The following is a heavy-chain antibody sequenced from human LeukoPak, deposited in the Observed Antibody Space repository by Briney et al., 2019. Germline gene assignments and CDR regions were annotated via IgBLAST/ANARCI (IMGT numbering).Heavy chain of an antibody. CDR2: IKPNSGGT. D-gene: IGHD2-15*01. V-gene: IGHV1-2*02. Sequence: ASVKVSCKASGYTFTGYYMHWVRQAPGQGLEWMGWIKPNSGGTNYAQKFQGRVTMTRDTSISTAYMELSRLRSDDTAVYYCARAGRISSNWFDPWGQGTLVTVSS. CDR1: GYTFTGYY. CDR3: ARAGRISSNWFDP. J-gene: IGHJ5*02.